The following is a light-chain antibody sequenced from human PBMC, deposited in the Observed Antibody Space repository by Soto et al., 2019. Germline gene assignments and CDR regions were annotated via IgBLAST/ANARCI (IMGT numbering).Light chain of an antibody. CDR1: QGIRTD. V-gene: IGKV1-6*01. CDR3: LQDFSYPRT. J-gene: IGKJ1*01. Sequence: AVQLTQSPSSLSASVGDRVTITCRASQGIRTDLGWYQQSPGKAPKVLIVGASTLQSGVPSRFSSSGSGTDFTLTISSLQPEDSATYYCLQDFSYPRTFGQGTKVEIK. CDR2: GAS.